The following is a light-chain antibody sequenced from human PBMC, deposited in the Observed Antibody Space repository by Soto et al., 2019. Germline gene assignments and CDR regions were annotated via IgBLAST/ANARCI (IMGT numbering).Light chain of an antibody. J-gene: IGLJ2*01. CDR3: CAYVGRV. Sequence: QSALTQPASVSGSPGQSITISCTGTSSDFGTYHLVSWYQQLPDQAPKLMIYEGSKRPSGVSSRFSGSQSGNTASLTISGLQVEDEADYYCCAYVGRVFGGGTKLTVL. CDR2: EGS. CDR1: SSDFGTYHL. V-gene: IGLV2-23*01.